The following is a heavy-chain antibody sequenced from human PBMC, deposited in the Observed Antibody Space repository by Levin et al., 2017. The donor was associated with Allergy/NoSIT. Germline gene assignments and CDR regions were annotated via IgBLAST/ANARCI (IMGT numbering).Heavy chain of an antibody. Sequence: GESLKISCKASGYTFSHYYIHWVRQAPGQGLEWMGWITPNNGATKYPQKFQGRVTMTWDASITTAFMELRSLRSDDTAVYYCARDLEDNFDSGGYYPDGFDFWGQGTMVTVSS. CDR3: ARDLEDNFDSGGYYPDGFDF. CDR2: ITPNNGAT. J-gene: IGHJ3*01. CDR1: GYTFSHYY. V-gene: IGHV1-2*02. D-gene: IGHD3-22*01.